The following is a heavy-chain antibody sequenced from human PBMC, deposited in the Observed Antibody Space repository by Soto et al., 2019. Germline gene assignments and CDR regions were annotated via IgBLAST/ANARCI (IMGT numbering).Heavy chain of an antibody. CDR3: ARPPASRGGWGFAY. J-gene: IGHJ4*02. V-gene: IGHV3-74*01. CDR2: ISTDGSVT. Sequence: EVQLVESGGGLVQPGGSLRLSCAASGLTFSSYWMHWVRQAPGKGLVWVSRISTDGSVTTYADSVKGRFTISRDNAKNTLSRLMNRLSATATAVYSCARPPASRGGWGFAYWGQGNLVTVSS. D-gene: IGHD6-19*01. CDR1: GLTFSSYW.